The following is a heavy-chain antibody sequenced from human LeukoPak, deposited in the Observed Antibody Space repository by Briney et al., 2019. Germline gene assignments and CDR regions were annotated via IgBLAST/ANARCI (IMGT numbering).Heavy chain of an antibody. D-gene: IGHD6-19*01. V-gene: IGHV1-69*05. Sequence: SVKVSCKASGGTFSSYAISWVRQAPGQGLEWMGRIIPIFGTANYAQKFQSRVTITTDESTSTAYMELSSLRSEDTAVYYCARDVGSGWYYFDYWGQGTLVTVSS. CDR2: IIPIFGTA. CDR3: ARDVGSGWYYFDY. J-gene: IGHJ4*02. CDR1: GGTFSSYA.